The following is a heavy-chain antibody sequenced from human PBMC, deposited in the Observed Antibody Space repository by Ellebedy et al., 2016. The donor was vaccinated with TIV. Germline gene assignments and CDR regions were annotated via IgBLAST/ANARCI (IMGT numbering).Heavy chain of an antibody. D-gene: IGHD5-18*01. CDR3: AAALSGYSYGFDY. J-gene: IGHJ4*02. Sequence: AASVKVSCKASGFTLTSSAMQWVRQARGQRLEWIGWIVVGSGNTNYAQKFQERVTITRDMSTSTAYMELSSLRSEDTAVYYCAAALSGYSYGFDYWGQGTLVTVSS. CDR1: GFTLTSSA. CDR2: IVVGSGNT. V-gene: IGHV1-58*02.